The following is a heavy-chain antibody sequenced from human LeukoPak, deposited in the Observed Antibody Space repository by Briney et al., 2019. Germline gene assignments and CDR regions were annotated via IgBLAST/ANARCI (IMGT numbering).Heavy chain of an antibody. CDR3: ARVSSSWYDPYYYYYMDV. Sequence: PGGSLRPSCAASGFTVSSNYMSWVRQAPGKGLEWVSAIYSGGSTYYADSVKGRFTISRDNSKNTLYLQMNSLGAEDTAVYYCARVSSSWYDPYYYYYMDVWGKGTTVTVSS. V-gene: IGHV3-53*01. CDR1: GFTVSSNY. CDR2: IYSGGST. D-gene: IGHD6-13*01. J-gene: IGHJ6*03.